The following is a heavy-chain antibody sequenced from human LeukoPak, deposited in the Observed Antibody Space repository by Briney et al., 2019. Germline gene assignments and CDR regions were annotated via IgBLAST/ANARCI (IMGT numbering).Heavy chain of an antibody. CDR3: ATDRGWRTSGYYLYYFEY. J-gene: IGHJ4*02. D-gene: IGHD3-3*01. CDR1: GFIFTNYF. Sequence: GGSLRLSCAASGFIFTNYFMSWVRQAPGKGLEWVASIKHDGSEKYYVDSVRGRFTISRDNTMNSLYLQMSSLRAEDTAVYYCATDRGWRTSGYYLYYFEYWGQGTLVTHSS. V-gene: IGHV3-7*01. CDR2: IKHDGSEK.